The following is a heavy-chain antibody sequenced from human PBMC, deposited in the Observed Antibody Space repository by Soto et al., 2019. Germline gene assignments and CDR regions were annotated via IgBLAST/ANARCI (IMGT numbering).Heavy chain of an antibody. CDR2: MSASGDST. Sequence: EVQLLESGGGLVQPGGSLRLSCAASGFTFSAYAMNWVRQAPGKGLEWVSGMSASGDSTFYADSVKGRFTISRDNSKNTLYLQMNSLRAEDTALYYCAKDRAYDFWSGSPSWFAPWGQGTLVIVSS. D-gene: IGHD3-3*01. CDR3: AKDRAYDFWSGSPSWFAP. V-gene: IGHV3-23*01. CDR1: GFTFSAYA. J-gene: IGHJ5*02.